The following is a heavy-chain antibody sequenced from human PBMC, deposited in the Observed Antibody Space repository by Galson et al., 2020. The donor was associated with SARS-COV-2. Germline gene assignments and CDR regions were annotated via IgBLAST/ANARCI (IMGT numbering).Heavy chain of an antibody. CDR3: ARNGRDCSGGICYGAEYFQH. J-gene: IGHJ1*01. Sequence: LSLTCAASGFTFSDYYMSWVRQAPGKGLEWVSYISSSGSYTNYADSVKGRFTISRDNAKNSLYLQMNSQRAEDTALYFCARNGRDCSGGICYGAEYFQHWGQGTLVTVSS. CDR2: ISSSGSYT. V-gene: IGHV3-11*06. CDR1: GFTFSDYY. D-gene: IGHD2-15*01.